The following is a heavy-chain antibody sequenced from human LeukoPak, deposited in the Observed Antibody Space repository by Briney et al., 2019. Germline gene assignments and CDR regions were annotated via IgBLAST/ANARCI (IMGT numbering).Heavy chain of an antibody. Sequence: GGSLRLSRVASGLTFSNYGISWVRQAPGKGLEWVSAISSTGGTTYYADSVKGHFTISRDNSKNTVYLQMNSLSAEDTAVYYCAKNGDRGAYCSGGTCYPYYYYYMDVWGKGTTVTISS. V-gene: IGHV3-23*01. J-gene: IGHJ6*03. D-gene: IGHD2-15*01. CDR1: GLTFSNYG. CDR3: AKNGDRGAYCSGGTCYPYYYYYMDV. CDR2: ISSTGGTT.